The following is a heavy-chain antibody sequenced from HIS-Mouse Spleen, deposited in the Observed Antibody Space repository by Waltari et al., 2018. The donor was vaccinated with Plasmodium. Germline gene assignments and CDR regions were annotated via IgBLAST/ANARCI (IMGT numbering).Heavy chain of an antibody. V-gene: IGHV3-30*18. Sequence: QVQLVESGGGVVQPGRSLRLSCAASGFTFSSYGMHWVRPAPGKGREGWAVISYDGRNKYYADSVKGRFTISRDNSKNTLYLQMNSLRAEDTAVYYCAKILSYSSSPEDYWGQGTLVTVSS. CDR3: AKILSYSSSPEDY. D-gene: IGHD6-6*01. CDR2: ISYDGRNK. CDR1: GFTFSSYG. J-gene: IGHJ4*02.